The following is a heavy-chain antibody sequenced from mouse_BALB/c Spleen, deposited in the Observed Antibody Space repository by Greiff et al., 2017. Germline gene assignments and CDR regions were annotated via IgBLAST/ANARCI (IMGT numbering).Heavy chain of an antibody. CDR1: GFTFSSYA. Sequence: DVMLVESGGGLVKPGGSLKLSCAASGFTFSSYAMSWVRQTPEKRLEWVASISSGGSTYYPDSVKGRFTISRDNARNILYLQMSSLRSEDTAMYYCAREDLYYFDYWGQGTTLTVSS. CDR2: ISSGGST. CDR3: AREDLYYFDY. V-gene: IGHV5-6-5*01. J-gene: IGHJ2*01.